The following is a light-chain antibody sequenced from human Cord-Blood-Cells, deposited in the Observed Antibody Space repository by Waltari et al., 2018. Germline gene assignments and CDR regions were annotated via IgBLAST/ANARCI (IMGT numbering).Light chain of an antibody. Sequence: QSVLTQPPSASGTPGQRVTISCSGSSSNIGSNTVNWYQQLPGTPPKLLIYSNNQRPPGVPDRFPGSKSGTSASLAISGLQSEEEADYYCAAWDDSLNGYVFGTGTKVTVL. V-gene: IGLV1-44*01. CDR1: SSNIGSNT. CDR3: AAWDDSLNGYV. J-gene: IGLJ1*01. CDR2: SNN.